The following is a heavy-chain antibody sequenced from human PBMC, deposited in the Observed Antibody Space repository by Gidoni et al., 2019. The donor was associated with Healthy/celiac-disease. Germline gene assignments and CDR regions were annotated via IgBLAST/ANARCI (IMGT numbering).Heavy chain of an antibody. J-gene: IGHJ4*02. D-gene: IGHD6-19*01. CDR2: SNHSGST. V-gene: IGHV4-34*01. Sequence: VQLQQWGEGRLKTSENMSPTCAVYGGSFRGYYWSWIRQTPGKGLEWIGESNHSGSTNNNPSLKSRVTISVDTSKNQFSLKLSSVTAADTAVYYCARGEGRAVAGPHYFDYWGQGTLVTVSS. CDR1: GGSFRGYY. CDR3: ARGEGRAVAGPHYFDY.